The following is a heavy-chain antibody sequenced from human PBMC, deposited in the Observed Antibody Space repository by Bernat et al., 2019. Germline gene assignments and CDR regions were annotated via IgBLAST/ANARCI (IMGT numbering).Heavy chain of an antibody. Sequence: EVQLVESGGGLVQPGGSLRLSCAASGCTFSSYEMNWVRQAPGKGLEWVSYISSSGSTIYYADSVKGRFTISRDNAKNSLYLQMNSLRAEDTAVYYCARDQAGGLDYWGQGTLVTVSS. CDR1: GCTFSSYE. CDR3: ARDQAGGLDY. D-gene: IGHD1-14*01. V-gene: IGHV3-48*03. CDR2: ISSSGSTI. J-gene: IGHJ4*02.